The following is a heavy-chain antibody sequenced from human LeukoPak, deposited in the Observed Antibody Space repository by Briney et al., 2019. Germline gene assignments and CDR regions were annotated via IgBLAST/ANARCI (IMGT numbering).Heavy chain of an antibody. CDR2: INHSGST. J-gene: IGHJ4*02. V-gene: IGHV4-34*01. Sequence: SETLSLTCAVYGGSFSGYYWSWIRQPPGKGLEWIGEINHSGSTNYNPSLKSRVTISVDTSKNQFSPKLSSVTAADTAVYYCARVPYYDFWSGYSSESAYFDYWGQGTLVTVSS. D-gene: IGHD3-3*01. CDR1: GGSFSGYY. CDR3: ARVPYYDFWSGYSSESAYFDY.